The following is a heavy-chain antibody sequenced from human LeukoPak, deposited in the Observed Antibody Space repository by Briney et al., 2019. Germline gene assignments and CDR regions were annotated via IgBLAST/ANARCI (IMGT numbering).Heavy chain of an antibody. D-gene: IGHD1-1*01. CDR1: GFTFSSYT. J-gene: IGHJ4*02. CDR2: IVGSGGTT. CDR3: ANFNWN. V-gene: IGHV3-23*01. Sequence: GGSLRLSCAAPGFTFSSYTMSWVRQAPGKGLEWVSGIVGSGGTTYYADSVKGRFTISRDNSKNTLYLQMNSLRAEDTAVYYCANFNWNWGQGTLVTVSS.